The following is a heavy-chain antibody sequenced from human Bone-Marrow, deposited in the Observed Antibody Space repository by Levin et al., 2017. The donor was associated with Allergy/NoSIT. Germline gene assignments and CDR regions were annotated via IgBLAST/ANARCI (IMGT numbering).Heavy chain of an antibody. CDR2: IKQDGSEK. CDR3: ARDGSSGWTNWFDP. Sequence: GESLKISCAASGFTFSSYWMSWVRQAPGKGLEWVANIKQDGSEKYYVDSVKGRFTISRDNAKNSLYLQMNSLRAEDTAVYYCARDGSSGWTNWFDPWGQGTLVTVSS. V-gene: IGHV3-7*04. J-gene: IGHJ5*02. CDR1: GFTFSSYW. D-gene: IGHD6-19*01.